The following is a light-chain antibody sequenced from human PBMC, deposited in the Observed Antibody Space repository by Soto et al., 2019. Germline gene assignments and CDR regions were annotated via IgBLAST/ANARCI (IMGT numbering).Light chain of an antibody. J-gene: IGLJ1*01. CDR3: SSYTTSSTLV. CDR1: SIDFVSYNR. Sequence: QSVLTQPPSVSGSPGQSVTISCTGTSIDFVSYNRVSWYQQPPGTAPKLIIYEVTYRPSGVSNRFSGSKSGNTASLTISGLQAEDEADYYCSSYTTSSTLVFGAGTKVTVL. V-gene: IGLV2-18*02. CDR2: EVT.